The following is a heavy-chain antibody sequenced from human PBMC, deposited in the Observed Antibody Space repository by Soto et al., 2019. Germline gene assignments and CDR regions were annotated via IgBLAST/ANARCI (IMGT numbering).Heavy chain of an antibody. V-gene: IGHV3-30*18. CDR2: ISFDGSNE. CDR1: GFTFTNYG. D-gene: IGHD5-12*01. Sequence: LRLSCAASGFTFTNYGMHWVRQAPGKGLEWVAVISFDGSNEFYADSVKGRFSISRDISKNTLYLQMDSLRADDTAVYFCVKDHSDYNYVYAFGLWGQGTLVTVSS. CDR3: VKDHSDYNYVYAFGL. J-gene: IGHJ4*02.